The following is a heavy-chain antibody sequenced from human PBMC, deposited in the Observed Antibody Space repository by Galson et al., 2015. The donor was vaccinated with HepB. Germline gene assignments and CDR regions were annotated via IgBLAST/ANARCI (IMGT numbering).Heavy chain of an antibody. CDR2: AYHSGGT. CDR1: GDSISNDRW. V-gene: IGHV4-4*02. CDR3: ARAKEGRGYFDY. Sequence: SETLSLTCAVSGDSISNDRWWNWVRQPPGEGLEWIGEAYHSGGTNYRPSLKSRVTISVDKSKNQFSLKLTSVTAADTAVYYCARAKEGRGYFDYWGQGTLVTVSS. J-gene: IGHJ4*02. D-gene: IGHD3-10*01.